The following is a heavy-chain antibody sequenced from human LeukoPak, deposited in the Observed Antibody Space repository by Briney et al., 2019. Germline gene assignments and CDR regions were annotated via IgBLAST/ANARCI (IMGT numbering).Heavy chain of an antibody. D-gene: IGHD2-2*02. J-gene: IGHJ5*02. CDR1: GFTFSSYV. Sequence: PGGSLRLSCAASGFTFSSYVIHWVRQAPGKGLEWVAHISYDGSDKYYADSVKGRFTISRDNSKNTLYLQMNSLRAEDTAVYYCARGAGDEDQLLYPNWFDPWGQGTLVTVSS. CDR2: ISYDGSDK. CDR3: ARGAGDEDQLLYPNWFDP. V-gene: IGHV3-30-3*01.